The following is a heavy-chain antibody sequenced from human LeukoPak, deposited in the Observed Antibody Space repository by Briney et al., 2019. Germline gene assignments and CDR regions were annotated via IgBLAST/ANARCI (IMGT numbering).Heavy chain of an antibody. CDR1: VYTFTSYG. Sequence: ASVKVSCKASVYTFTSYGISWVRQGPEQGLEWMVWISAYNGNTNYAQKLQGRVTMTTDTSTSTAYMELRSLRSDDTAVYYCARSPASIAVAGTGYFDYWGQGTLVAVSS. CDR2: ISAYNGNT. V-gene: IGHV1-18*01. D-gene: IGHD6-19*01. J-gene: IGHJ4*02. CDR3: ARSPASIAVAGTGYFDY.